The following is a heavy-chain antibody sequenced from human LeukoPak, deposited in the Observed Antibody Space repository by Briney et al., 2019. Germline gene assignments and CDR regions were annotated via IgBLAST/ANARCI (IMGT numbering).Heavy chain of an antibody. CDR1: GFTFSSYS. V-gene: IGHV3-21*01. J-gene: IGHJ6*02. D-gene: IGHD5-18*01. CDR2: ISSSSSYI. Sequence: GGSLRLSCAASGFTFSSYSMNWVRQAPGKGLEWVSSISSSSSYIYYADSVKGRFTISRDNAKNSLYLQMNSLRAEDTAVYYCAGVSTAMADGMDVWGQGTTVTVSS. CDR3: AGVSTAMADGMDV.